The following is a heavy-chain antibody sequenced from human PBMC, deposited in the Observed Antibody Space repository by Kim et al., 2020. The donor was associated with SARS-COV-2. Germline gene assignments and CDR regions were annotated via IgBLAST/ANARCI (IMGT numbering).Heavy chain of an antibody. CDR2: ISWNSGSI. CDR3: AKATNPTVLLWFGDSAAFDY. CDR1: GFTFGDYS. V-gene: IGHV3-9*01. J-gene: IGHJ4*02. Sequence: GGSLRLSCAASGFTFGDYSMHWVRQAPGKGLEWVSGISWNSGSIGYADSVKGRFTISRDNAKNSLYLQMNSLRAEDTALYYCAKATNPTVLLWFGDSAAFDYWGQGTLVTVSS. D-gene: IGHD3-10*01.